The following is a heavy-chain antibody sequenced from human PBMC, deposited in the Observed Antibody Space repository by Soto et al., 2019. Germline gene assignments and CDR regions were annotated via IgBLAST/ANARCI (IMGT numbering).Heavy chain of an antibody. CDR3: VKDESINWYSGHFRH. CDR1: GFTFDDYA. D-gene: IGHD1-26*01. Sequence: GRSLRLSWAASGFTFDDYAMHWVRQVPGKGLEWVSGINWNSGSIGYGDSVKGRFAISRDNAKNSLHLQMNSLSAEDTAFYYCVKDESINWYSGHFRHWGQGTLVTVSS. CDR2: INWNSGSI. J-gene: IGHJ1*01. V-gene: IGHV3-9*01.